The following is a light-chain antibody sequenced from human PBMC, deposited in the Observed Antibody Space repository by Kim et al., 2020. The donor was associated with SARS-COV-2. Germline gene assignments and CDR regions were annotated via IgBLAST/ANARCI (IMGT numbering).Light chain of an antibody. CDR1: SSNIGRSA. CDR2: ATD. J-gene: IGLJ3*02. CDR3: AAWDDSLSGQL. V-gene: IGLV1-44*01. Sequence: GQRGTISCSGSSSNIGRSAVHWFQQRPGTAPKLLIYATDKRPSGVPARFSGSKSGTSASLAISGLQSEDEADYYCAAWDDSLSGQLFGGGTQLTVL.